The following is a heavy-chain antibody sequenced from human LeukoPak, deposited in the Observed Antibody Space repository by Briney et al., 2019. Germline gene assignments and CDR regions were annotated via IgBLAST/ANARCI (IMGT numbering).Heavy chain of an antibody. CDR3: ARERRNWFDP. CDR1: GFIFSSYS. CDR2: ISSSSTYI. J-gene: IGHJ5*02. V-gene: IGHV3-21*01. Sequence: GGSLRLSCEASGFIFSSYSMNWVRQAPGERPEWVSSISSSSTYIYYADSVKGRFTISRDDAKNSLFLQMNSLRAEDTAVYYCARERRNWFDPWGQGTLVTVSS.